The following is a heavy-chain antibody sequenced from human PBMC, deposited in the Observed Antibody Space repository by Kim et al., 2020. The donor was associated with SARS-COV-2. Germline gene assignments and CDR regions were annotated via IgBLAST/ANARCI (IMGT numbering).Heavy chain of an antibody. J-gene: IGHJ4*02. D-gene: IGHD3-22*01. V-gene: IGHV3-30*07. CDR3: ARDNDDSSGYSLGFDY. Sequence: VKGRFTISRANSKNTLYLQMNSLRAEDTAVDYCARDNDDSSGYSLGFDYWGQGTLVTVSS.